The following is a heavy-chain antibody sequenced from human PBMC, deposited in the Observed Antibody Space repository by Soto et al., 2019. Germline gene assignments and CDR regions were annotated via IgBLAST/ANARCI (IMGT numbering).Heavy chain of an antibody. Sequence: QVQLLQSAAEVRKPGASMKVSCTASGYTFSSHGITWVRQAPGQGLEWMGWISTYNGNTNYAQKVQGRVTMTIDKSTSTAYMELRSLTSDDTAMYYCAACSGPSCHRGREWFDPWGQGTLVTVSA. J-gene: IGHJ5*02. CDR2: ISTYNGNT. V-gene: IGHV1-18*04. D-gene: IGHD2-2*01. CDR1: GYTFSSHG. CDR3: AACSGPSCHRGREWFDP.